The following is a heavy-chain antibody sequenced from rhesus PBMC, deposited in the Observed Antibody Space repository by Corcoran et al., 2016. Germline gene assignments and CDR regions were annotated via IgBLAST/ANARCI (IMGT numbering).Heavy chain of an antibody. Sequence: QVQLQESGPGLVKPSETLSLTCAVSGGSISSSNWWSWIRQPPGKGLEWIVYIIGSSGGTSYNPSLKSRVTISTDASKNQFSLKLSSVTAADTAVYYCARWGSGSPFDYWGQGVLVTVSS. CDR1: GGSISSSNW. V-gene: IGHV4-65*01. CDR3: ARWGSGSPFDY. CDR2: IIGSSGGT. D-gene: IGHD6-25*01. J-gene: IGHJ4*01.